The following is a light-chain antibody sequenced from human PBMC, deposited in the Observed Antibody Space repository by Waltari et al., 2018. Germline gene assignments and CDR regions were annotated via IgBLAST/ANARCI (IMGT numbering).Light chain of an antibody. CDR3: QQYGSSPYT. Sequence: EIVLTQSPGTLSLSPGERATLSCRASQSFSSSYLAWYQQKPGQAPRLLIYGASSRATDIPDRFSSSGSGTDFTLTITRLEPEDFAVYYCQQYGSSPYTFGQGTKLEIK. V-gene: IGKV3-20*01. J-gene: IGKJ2*01. CDR1: QSFSSSY. CDR2: GAS.